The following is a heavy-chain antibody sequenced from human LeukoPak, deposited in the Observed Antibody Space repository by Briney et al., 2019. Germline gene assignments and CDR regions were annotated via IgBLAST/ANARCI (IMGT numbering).Heavy chain of an antibody. CDR2: IYSGGST. J-gene: IGHJ4*02. CDR1: GFTVSSNY. V-gene: IGHV3-53*01. CDR3: AKATSRFVVYYFDY. D-gene: IGHD5-12*01. Sequence: PGGSLRLSCAASGFTVSSNYMSWVRQAPGKGLEWVSVIYSGGSTYYADSVKGRFTISRDNSKSTLYLQMNSLRVEDTAVYYCAKATSRFVVYYFDYWGQGTLVTVSS.